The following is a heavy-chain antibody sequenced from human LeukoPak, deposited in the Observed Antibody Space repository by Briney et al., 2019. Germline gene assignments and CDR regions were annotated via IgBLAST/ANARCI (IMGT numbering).Heavy chain of an antibody. CDR2: VSPDGYD. CDR3: ARIRCVSGPEICYNH. V-gene: IGHV4-34*01. CDR1: GVPLTDYY. D-gene: IGHD2-8*01. J-gene: IGHJ5*02. Sequence: SETLSLTCAVSGVPLTDYYWSWIRQSPGKGLEWIGEVSPDGYDKYNPSLKSRVSISVDRSDNQLSLRLSSVTAADTAIYYCARIRCVSGPEICYNHWAQGSLVTVSS.